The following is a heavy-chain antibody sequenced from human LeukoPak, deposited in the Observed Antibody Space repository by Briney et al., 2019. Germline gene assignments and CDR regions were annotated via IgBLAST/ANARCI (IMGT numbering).Heavy chain of an antibody. CDR3: ARDSGDGYNNYYYYYYMDV. V-gene: IGHV1-69*13. CDR2: IIPIFGTA. Sequence: SVKVSCRASGGTFSSYAISWVRQAPGQGLEWMGGIIPIFGTANYAQKFQGRVTITADESTSTAYMELSSLRSEDTAVYYCARDSGDGYNNYYYYYYMDVWGKGTTVIISS. D-gene: IGHD5-24*01. J-gene: IGHJ6*03. CDR1: GGTFSSYA.